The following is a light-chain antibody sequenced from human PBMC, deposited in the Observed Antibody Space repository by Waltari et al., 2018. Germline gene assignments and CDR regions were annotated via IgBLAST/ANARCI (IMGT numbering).Light chain of an antibody. Sequence: SYEVTQSPSVSVSPGQTATITCSGDKLGDKYASWYQQKPGQSPVLIIYQDNKRPSGIPERFSGSISGDTATLTISGTQAMDEADYYCQTWDSSTNVVFGGGTKLTVL. J-gene: IGLJ2*01. CDR1: KLGDKY. CDR2: QDN. V-gene: IGLV3-1*01. CDR3: QTWDSSTNVV.